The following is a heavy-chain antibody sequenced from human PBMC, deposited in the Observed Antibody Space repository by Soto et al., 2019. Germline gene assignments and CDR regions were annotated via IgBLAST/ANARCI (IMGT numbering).Heavy chain of an antibody. V-gene: IGHV3-11*05. J-gene: IGHJ4*02. D-gene: IGHD5-12*01. CDR3: ARDHHRYSGYDYVDY. Sequence: PGGSLRLSCGASGFPFSDYYMTWIRQAPEKGLEWVSYISSSSTYTNYADSVKGRFTISRDNAKNSLYLQMNSLRAEDTAVYYCARDHHRYSGYDYVDYWGQGTLVTVSS. CDR1: GFPFSDYY. CDR2: ISSSSTYT.